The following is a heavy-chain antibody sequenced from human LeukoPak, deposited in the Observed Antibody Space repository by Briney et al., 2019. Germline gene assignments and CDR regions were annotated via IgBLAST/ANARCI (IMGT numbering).Heavy chain of an antibody. D-gene: IGHD6-19*01. CDR1: GFTFSSYA. V-gene: IGHV3-23*01. CDR3: ALDKVAVGDY. J-gene: IGHJ4*02. CDR2: VSGSGDNT. Sequence: GGSLRLSCAASGFTFSSYAMSWVRQAPGKGLEWVSAVSGSGDNTYYADTVKGRFTISRDNSKNTLYLQMNSLRPEDTSVYYCALDKVAVGDYWGQGTLVTVSS.